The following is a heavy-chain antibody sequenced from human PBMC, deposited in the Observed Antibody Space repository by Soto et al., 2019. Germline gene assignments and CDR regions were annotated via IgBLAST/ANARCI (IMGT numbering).Heavy chain of an antibody. V-gene: IGHV1-69*13. J-gene: IGHJ6*02. Sequence: VQLVQSGAEVKKPGSSVKVSCKASGGTLTNYAFSWVSQAPGQGLEWLGGIIPIFGTSDYAQKFQGRVTITADEPTSSVYMELSSLRSDDTAFYYCGSWLKEGVIGGKYYYGRDVWGQGTTVSVSS. CDR3: GSWLKEGVIGGKYYYGRDV. CDR1: GGTLTNYA. D-gene: IGHD2-8*01. CDR2: IIPIFGTS.